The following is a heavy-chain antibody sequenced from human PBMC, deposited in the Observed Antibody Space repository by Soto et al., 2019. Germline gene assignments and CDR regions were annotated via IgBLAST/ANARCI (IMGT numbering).Heavy chain of an antibody. V-gene: IGHV3-23*01. CDR1: GFAFSSYA. CDR3: AKSTRQYGDRLSFDY. Sequence: EVQLLESGGGLVQPGGSLRLSCAASGFAFSSYAMSWVRQAPGKGLEWVSSISGTGTTTYYADSVKGRFTIARASSKRTLFLQLSSLRDEDTAVYYCAKSTRQYGDRLSFDYWGQGTLFTVSS. J-gene: IGHJ4*02. CDR2: ISGTGTTT. D-gene: IGHD4-17*01.